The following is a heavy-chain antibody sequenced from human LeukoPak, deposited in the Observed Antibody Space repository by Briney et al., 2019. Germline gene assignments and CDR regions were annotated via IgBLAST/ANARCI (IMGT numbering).Heavy chain of an antibody. D-gene: IGHD2-21*01. CDR2: FDPEDGKT. CDR3: ARGVVGEYCGGDCFSYDY. Sequence: ASVKVSCKVSGYTLTKLPIHWVRQAPGKGLEWMGGFDPEDGKTVYALKFQGRVTMTTDTSTSTAYMELRSLRSDDTAVYYCARGVVGEYCGGDCFSYDYWGQGTLVTVSS. CDR1: GYTLTKLP. V-gene: IGHV1-24*01. J-gene: IGHJ4*02.